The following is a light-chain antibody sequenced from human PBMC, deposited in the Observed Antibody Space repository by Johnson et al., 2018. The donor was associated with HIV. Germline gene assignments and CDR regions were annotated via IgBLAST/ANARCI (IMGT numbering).Light chain of an antibody. CDR3: GTWDSSLSAFYV. V-gene: IGLV1-51*02. CDR1: SSNIGNNY. CDR2: ENN. J-gene: IGLJ1*01. Sequence: QSVLTQSPSVSAAPGQKVTISCSGSSSNIGNNYVSWYQQLPGTAPKLLIYENNKRPSGIPDRFSGSKSGTSATLGITGLQTGDEADYYCGTWDSSLSAFYVFGAATKVAVL.